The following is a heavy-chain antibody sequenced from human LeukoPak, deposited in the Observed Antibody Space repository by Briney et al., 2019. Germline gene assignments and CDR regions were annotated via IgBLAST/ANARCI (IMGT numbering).Heavy chain of an antibody. V-gene: IGHV3-23*01. Sequence: GGSLRLSCAASGFTFSSYAMSWVRQAPGKGLEWVSAISGSGGSTYYADSVKGRFTISRDNSKNTLYLQMNSLRAEDTAVYYCAKDQRSHLGIAAAGRNWFDPWGQGTLVTVSS. CDR3: AKDQRSHLGIAAAGRNWFDP. J-gene: IGHJ5*02. D-gene: IGHD6-13*01. CDR1: GFTFSSYA. CDR2: ISGSGGST.